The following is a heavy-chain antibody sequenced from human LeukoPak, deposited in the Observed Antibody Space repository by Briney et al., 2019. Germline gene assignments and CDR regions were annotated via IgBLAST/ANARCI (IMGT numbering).Heavy chain of an antibody. Sequence: RTSETLSLTCAVSGYSISSGYYWGWIRQPPGQGLEWIGSIYHSGSTYYNPSLKSRVTISVDTSKNQFSLKLSSVTAADTAVYYCARGVDIVVVPAAMCAFDIWGQGTMVTVSS. D-gene: IGHD2-2*01. V-gene: IGHV4-38-2*01. CDR3: ARGVDIVVVPAAMCAFDI. J-gene: IGHJ3*02. CDR2: IYHSGST. CDR1: GYSISSGYY.